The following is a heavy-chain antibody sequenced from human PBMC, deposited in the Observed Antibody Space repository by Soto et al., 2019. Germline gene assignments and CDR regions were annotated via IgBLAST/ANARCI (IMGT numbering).Heavy chain of an antibody. D-gene: IGHD4-17*01. CDR3: AKDYYGDYTFDY. CDR1: GGSISSYY. CDR2: IYYSGST. Sequence: HVQLQESGPGLVKPSETLSLTCTVSGGSISSYYWSWIRQPPGKGLEWIAYIYYSGSTNYNPSLKGRVTISVYTSKNQFSLMLSTVTAADTAVYYLAKDYYGDYTFDYWGHGTLVTVS. V-gene: IGHV4-59*01. J-gene: IGHJ4*01.